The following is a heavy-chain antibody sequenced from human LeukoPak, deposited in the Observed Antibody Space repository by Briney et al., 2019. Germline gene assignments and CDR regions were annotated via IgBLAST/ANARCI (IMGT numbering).Heavy chain of an antibody. V-gene: IGHV5-51*01. CDR2: IYPGDSDT. D-gene: IGHD4-17*01. J-gene: IGHJ4*02. Sequence: GASLKISCQGSGSTFSSSWIGWVRQLPGKGLEWMGIIYPGDSDTRYSPSFQGQVTISADKSINTAYLQWSSLKATDTGIYYCARQYGRPFDYWGQGTLVTVSS. CDR3: ARQYGRPFDY. CDR1: GSTFSSSW.